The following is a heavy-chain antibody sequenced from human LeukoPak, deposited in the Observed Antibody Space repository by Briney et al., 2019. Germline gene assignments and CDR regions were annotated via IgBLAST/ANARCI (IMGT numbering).Heavy chain of an antibody. CDR2: NYYSGST. V-gene: IGHV4-59*08. CDR1: GGSISSYY. D-gene: IGHD3-16*02. CDR3: ARSYDYVWGSYRYTDKHFDY. J-gene: IGHJ4*02. Sequence: RASETLSLTCTVSGGSISSYYWSWIRQPPGKGLEWIGYNYYSGSTNYNPSLKSRVTISVDTSKNQFSLKLSSVTAADTVVYYCARSYDYVWGSYRYTDKHFDYWGQGTLVTVSS.